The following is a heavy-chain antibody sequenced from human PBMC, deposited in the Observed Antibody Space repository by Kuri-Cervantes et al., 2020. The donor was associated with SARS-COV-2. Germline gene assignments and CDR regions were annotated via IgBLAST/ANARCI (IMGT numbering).Heavy chain of an antibody. D-gene: IGHD3-22*01. V-gene: IGHV4-59*08. Sequence: SETLSLTCTVSGGSISSYYWSWIRQPPGKGLEWIGYIYYSGSTNYNPSLKSRVTISVDTSKNQFSLKLSSMTAADTAVYFCARVRDSYVSSCYYVRVGWFDPWGQGTLVTVSS. CDR3: ARVRDSYVSSCYYVRVGWFDP. CDR1: GGSISSYY. J-gene: IGHJ5*02. CDR2: IYYSGST.